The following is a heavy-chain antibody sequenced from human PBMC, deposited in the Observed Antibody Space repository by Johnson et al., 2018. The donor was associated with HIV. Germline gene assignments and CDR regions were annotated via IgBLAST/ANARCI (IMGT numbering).Heavy chain of an antibody. CDR2: ISSNGGST. Sequence: QAQLVESGGGLVQPGGSLRLSCRASGFSLSTYAMHWVRQAPGKGLEHVSGISSNGGSTEYANSGKGRFTISRDNSKNTLYLQMNSLRAEDTAVYYCAKSRDLVGAGAFDIWGQGTMVTVSS. CDR3: AKSRDLVGAGAFDI. V-gene: IGHV3-64*04. J-gene: IGHJ3*02. CDR1: GFSLSTYA. D-gene: IGHD1-26*01.